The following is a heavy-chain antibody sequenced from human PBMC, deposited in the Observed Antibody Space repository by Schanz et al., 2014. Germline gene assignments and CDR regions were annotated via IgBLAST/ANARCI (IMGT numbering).Heavy chain of an antibody. CDR2: IYSTGST. CDR3: ARDMVENWFDS. J-gene: IGHJ5*01. CDR1: GGSISSGSYY. D-gene: IGHD3-10*01. Sequence: QVQLQESGPGLVKPSQTLSLTCTVSGGSISSGSYYWSWIRQPAGKGLEWIGRIYSTGSTNYTPSLKSRVTISKDTSKNQFSLKLTSVTAADTAVYYCARDMVENWFDSWGQGTLVTVSS. V-gene: IGHV4-61*02.